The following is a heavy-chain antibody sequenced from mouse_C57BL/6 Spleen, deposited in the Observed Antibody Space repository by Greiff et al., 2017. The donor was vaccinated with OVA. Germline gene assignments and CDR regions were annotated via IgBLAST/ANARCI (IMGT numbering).Heavy chain of an antibody. J-gene: IGHJ3*01. V-gene: IGHV1-19*01. CDR1: GYTFTDYY. D-gene: IGHD1-1*01. CDR2: INPYNGGT. CDR3: AREDYYGSSRGCFAY. Sequence: EVQLQQSGPVLVKPGASVKMSCKASGYTFTDYYMNLVKQSHGKSLEWIGVINPYNGGTSYNQKFKGKATLTVDTSSSTAYMELNSLTSEDSAVYYCAREDYYGSSRGCFAYWGQGTLVTVSA.